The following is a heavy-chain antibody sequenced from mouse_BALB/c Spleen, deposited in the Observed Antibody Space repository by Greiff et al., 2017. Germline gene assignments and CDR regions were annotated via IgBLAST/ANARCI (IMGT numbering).Heavy chain of an antibody. V-gene: IGHV1S81*02. CDR3: TRYDSYYFDY. CDR2: INPSNGGT. CDR1: GYTFTSYY. J-gene: IGHJ2*01. D-gene: IGHD2-4*01. Sequence: VQLVESGAELVKPGASVKLSCKASGYTFTSYYMYWVKQRPGQGLEWIGEINPSNGGTNFNEKFKSKATLTVDKSSSTAYMQLSSLTSEDSAVYYCTRYDSYYFDYWGQGTTLTVSS.